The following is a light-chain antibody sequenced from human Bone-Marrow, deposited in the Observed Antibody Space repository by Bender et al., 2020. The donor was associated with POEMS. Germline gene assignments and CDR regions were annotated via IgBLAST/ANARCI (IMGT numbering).Light chain of an antibody. Sequence: QSALTQPASVSGSPGQSITISCTGTNNDVGGYNYVSWYQQHPGKAPKLVIYEVSNRPSGVSNRFSGSKSGNTASLTISGLQAEDEADYYCSSYTASSLLWVFGGGTKLTVL. V-gene: IGLV2-14*01. CDR2: EVS. J-gene: IGLJ3*02. CDR3: SSYTASSLLWV. CDR1: NNDVGGYNY.